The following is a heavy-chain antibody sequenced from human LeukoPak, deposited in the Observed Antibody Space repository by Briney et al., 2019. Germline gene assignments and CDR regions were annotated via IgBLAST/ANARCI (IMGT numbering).Heavy chain of an antibody. V-gene: IGHV6-1*01. D-gene: IGHD3-3*01. Sequence: SQTLSLTCAISGDSVSTNSAAWNWIRQSPSRGLEWLGRTYYRSKWYHDYAPSVQSRITINPDTSKNQFSLHLNSVTPEDTAVYYCARDGETNDFWSPYVPLVFDYWGQGTLVTVSS. CDR1: GDSVSTNSAA. CDR2: TYYRSKWYH. J-gene: IGHJ4*02. CDR3: ARDGETNDFWSPYVPLVFDY.